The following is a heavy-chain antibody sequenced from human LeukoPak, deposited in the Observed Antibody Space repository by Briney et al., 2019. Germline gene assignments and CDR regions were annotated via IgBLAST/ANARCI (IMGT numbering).Heavy chain of an antibody. D-gene: IGHD3/OR15-3a*01. CDR1: GYTFTGYY. V-gene: IGHV1-2*02. J-gene: IGHJ6*03. Sequence: ASVKVSCKASGYTFTGYYMHWVRQAPGQGLEWMGWINPNSGGTNYAQKFQGRVTISVDTSRNQFSLKLSSVTAADSAVYYCARRTGYLNYYYYYYMDVWGNGTTVTVSS. CDR2: INPNSGGT. CDR3: ARRTGYLNYYYYYYMDV.